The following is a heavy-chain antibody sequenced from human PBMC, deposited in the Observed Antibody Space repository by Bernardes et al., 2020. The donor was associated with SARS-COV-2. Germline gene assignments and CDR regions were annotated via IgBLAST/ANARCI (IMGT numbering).Heavy chain of an antibody. Sequence: ASVKVSCKASGYTFTSYDINWVRQATGQGLEWMGWLNPNSANTGYAQKFQGRVTMTRNTSLSPAYMELSSLRSEDTAVYYCARGRGYCSGGCCYSSYWGQGTLVTVSS. CDR3: ARGRGYCSGGCCYSSY. CDR2: LNPNSANT. D-gene: IGHD2-15*01. CDR1: GYTFTSYD. V-gene: IGHV1-8*01. J-gene: IGHJ4*02.